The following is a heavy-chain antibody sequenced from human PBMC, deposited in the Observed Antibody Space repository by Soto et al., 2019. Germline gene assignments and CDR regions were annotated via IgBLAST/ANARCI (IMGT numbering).Heavy chain of an antibody. CDR3: ARGHYDSGGYYVGHFDY. V-gene: IGHV1-18*04. CDR2: ISPYNDKT. J-gene: IGHJ4*02. D-gene: IGHD3-22*01. CDR1: GYTFTSYD. Sequence: ASVKVSCKASGYTFTSYDISWVRQAPGQGLEWMGWISPYNDKTKYAQMFQGRVTMTTDTSTSTAYMELRSLRSDDTAAYYCARGHYDSGGYYVGHFDYWGRGTLVTVSS.